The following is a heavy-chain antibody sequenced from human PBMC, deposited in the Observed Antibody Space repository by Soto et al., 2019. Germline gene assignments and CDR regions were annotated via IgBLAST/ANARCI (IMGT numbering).Heavy chain of an antibody. CDR3: ARISGSYHYYFDY. V-gene: IGHV3-30-3*01. Sequence: GGSLRLSCAASGFTFSSYAMHWVRQAPGKGLEWVAVISYDGSNKYYADSVKGRFTISRDNSKNTLYLQMNSLRAEDTAVYYCARISGSYHYYFDYWGQGTLVTAPQ. CDR1: GFTFSSYA. CDR2: ISYDGSNK. J-gene: IGHJ4*02. D-gene: IGHD1-26*01.